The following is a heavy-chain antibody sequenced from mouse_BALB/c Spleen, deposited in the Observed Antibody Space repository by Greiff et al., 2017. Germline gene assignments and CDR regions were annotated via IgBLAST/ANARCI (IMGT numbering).Heavy chain of an antibody. Sequence: QVQLKQSGPGLVAPSQSLSITCTVSGFSLTSYGVHWVRQPPGKGLEWLGVIWAGGSTNYNSALMSRLSISKDNSKSQVFLKMNRLQTDDTAMYYCASHYYGSRRGYFDYWGQGTTLTVSS. CDR1: GFSLTSYG. V-gene: IGHV2-9*02. CDR2: IWAGGST. J-gene: IGHJ2*01. D-gene: IGHD1-1*01. CDR3: ASHYYGSRRGYFDY.